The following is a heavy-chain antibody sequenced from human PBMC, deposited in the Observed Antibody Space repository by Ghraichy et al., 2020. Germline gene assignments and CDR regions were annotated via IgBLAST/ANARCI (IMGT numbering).Heavy chain of an antibody. V-gene: IGHV4-39*01. J-gene: IGHJ6*02. CDR2: IYYSGST. CDR3: ARHKDPAIFGVVIRYGMDV. D-gene: IGHD3-3*01. Sequence: SETLSLTCTVSGGSISSSSYYWGWIRQPPGKGLEWIGSIYYSGSTYYNPSLKSRVTISVDTSKNQFSLKLSSVTAADTAVYYCARHKDPAIFGVVIRYGMDVWGQGTTVTVSS. CDR1: GGSISSSSYY.